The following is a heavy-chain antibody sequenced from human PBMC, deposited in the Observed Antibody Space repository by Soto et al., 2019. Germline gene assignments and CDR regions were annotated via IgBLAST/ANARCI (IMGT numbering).Heavy chain of an antibody. CDR2: IRSKAYGGTT. J-gene: IGHJ4*02. Sequence: GGSLRLSCTASGFTFGDYAMSWFRQAPGKGLEWVGFIRSKAYGGTTEYAASVKGRFTISRDDSKSIAYLQMNSLKTEDTAVYYCTRDPGYSVGLYFDYWGQGTLVTGSS. CDR3: TRDPGYSVGLYFDY. D-gene: IGHD5-18*01. V-gene: IGHV3-49*03. CDR1: GFTFGDYA.